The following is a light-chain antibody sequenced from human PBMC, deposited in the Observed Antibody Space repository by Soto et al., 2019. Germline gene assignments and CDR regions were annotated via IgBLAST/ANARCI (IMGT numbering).Light chain of an antibody. CDR3: QQYNNWPLVT. CDR2: GAS. J-gene: IGKJ3*01. V-gene: IGKV3-15*01. CDR1: QSVSIN. Sequence: EMEMTQFPATLSVSPGEGATLSCWASQSVSINLAWYQQKPGQAPRLLIYGASTRATGVPARFSGRGSETEFTLTITSLQSEDFAVYYCQQYNNWPLVTFGPGTKVDIK.